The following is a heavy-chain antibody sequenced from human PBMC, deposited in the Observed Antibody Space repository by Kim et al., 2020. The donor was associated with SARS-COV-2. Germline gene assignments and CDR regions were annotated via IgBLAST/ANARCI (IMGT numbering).Heavy chain of an antibody. CDR2: ISNDGGVT. CDR1: GFRSSNYY. J-gene: IGHJ6*02. D-gene: IGHD2-15*01. V-gene: IGHV3-74*01. CDR3: ARGIFRDGFDV. Sequence: GGSLRLSCAASGFRSSNYYVNWVRQRPGKGLEWVSRISNDGGVTHYADSVRGRFTMSRDSAENTVYIQMNSLSAEDTAVYFCARGIFRDGFDVWGQGTTVSVSS.